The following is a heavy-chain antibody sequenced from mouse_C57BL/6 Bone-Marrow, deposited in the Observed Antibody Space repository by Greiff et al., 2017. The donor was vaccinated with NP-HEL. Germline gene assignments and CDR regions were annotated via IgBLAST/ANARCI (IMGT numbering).Heavy chain of an antibody. J-gene: IGHJ4*01. CDR1: GFTFSSYG. V-gene: IGHV5-6*01. CDR2: ISSGGSYT. CDR3: ARRGYAMDY. Sequence: VQLKESGGDLVKPGGSLKLSCAASGFTFSSYGMSWVRQTPDKRLEWVATISSGGSYTYYPDSVKGRFTISRDNAKNTLYLQMSSLKSEDTAMYYCARRGYAMDYWGQGTSVTVSS.